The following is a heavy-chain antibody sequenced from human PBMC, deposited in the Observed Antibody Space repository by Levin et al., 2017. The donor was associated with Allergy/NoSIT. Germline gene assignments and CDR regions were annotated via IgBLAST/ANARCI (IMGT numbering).Heavy chain of an antibody. D-gene: IGHD3-3*01. CDR1: GYTFTGYY. J-gene: IGHJ5*02. V-gene: IGHV1-2*06. Sequence: GESLKISCKASGYTFTGYYMHWVRQAPGQGLEWMGRINPNSGGTNYAQKFQGRVTMTRDTSISTAYMELSRLRSDDTAVYYCARGPGEIFGAETGWFDPWGQGTLVTVSS. CDR3: ARGPGEIFGAETGWFDP. CDR2: INPNSGGT.